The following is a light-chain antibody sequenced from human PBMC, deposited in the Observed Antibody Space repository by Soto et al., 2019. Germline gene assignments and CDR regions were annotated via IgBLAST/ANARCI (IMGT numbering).Light chain of an antibody. Sequence: EVVLTQSPATLSSSPGESVTLSCRASQSINTYLAWYQQKPGQAPRLLIYDASYRAADIPSRFSGSGSGTDFTLTISSLEPADFAIYHCQQRSNWPLTFGGGTKVEI. CDR2: DAS. V-gene: IGKV3-11*01. CDR3: QQRSNWPLT. CDR1: QSINTY. J-gene: IGKJ4*01.